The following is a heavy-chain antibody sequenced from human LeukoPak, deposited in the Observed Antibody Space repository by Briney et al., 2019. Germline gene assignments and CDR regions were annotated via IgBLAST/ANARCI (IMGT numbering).Heavy chain of an antibody. CDR3: ARAAAVAGTYNSDYYMDV. J-gene: IGHJ6*03. Sequence: SETLSLTCTVSGGSISSYYWSWIRQPPGKGLEWIGYIYYSGSTNYNPSLKSRVTISVDTSKNQFSLKLSSVTAADTAVYYCARAAAVAGTYNSDYYMDVWGKGTTVTVSS. CDR2: IYYSGST. V-gene: IGHV4-59*01. CDR1: GGSISSYY. D-gene: IGHD6-19*01.